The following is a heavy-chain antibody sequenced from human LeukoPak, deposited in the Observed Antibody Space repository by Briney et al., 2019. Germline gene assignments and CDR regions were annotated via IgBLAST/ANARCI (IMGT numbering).Heavy chain of an antibody. CDR3: ARADSPLDTAMVDY. CDR1: GFTFSSYG. V-gene: IGHV3-33*01. J-gene: IGHJ4*02. D-gene: IGHD5-18*01. Sequence: GGSLRLSCAASGFTFSSYGMHWVRHAPGKGLEWVAVIWYDGSNKYYADSVKSRFTISRDNSKNTLYLQMNSLRAEDTAVYYCARADSPLDTAMVDYWSQGTLVTVSS. CDR2: IWYDGSNK.